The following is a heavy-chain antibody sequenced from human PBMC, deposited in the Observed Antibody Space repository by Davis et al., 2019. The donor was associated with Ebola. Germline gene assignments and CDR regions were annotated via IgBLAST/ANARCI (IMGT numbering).Heavy chain of an antibody. CDR3: ARGRRSGWAHDGFDI. J-gene: IGHJ3*02. CDR1: EYSFIDYY. Sequence: AASVKVSCKASEYSFIDYYIHWVRQAPGQGLEWMGWINPSSGVTSLAQKFQGRLTLTRDTPIRTAYMEVSRLRSGDTAVYYCARGRRSGWAHDGFDIWGQGTLVIVSS. V-gene: IGHV1-2*02. D-gene: IGHD6-19*01. CDR2: INPSSGVT.